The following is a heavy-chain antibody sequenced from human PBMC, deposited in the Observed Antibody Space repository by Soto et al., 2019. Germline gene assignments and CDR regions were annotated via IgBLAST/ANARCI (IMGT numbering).Heavy chain of an antibody. Sequence: EVQLLESGGGLVQPGGSLRLSCAASGFTFSSYAMSWVRQAPGKGLEWVSAISGSGGSTYYADSVKGRFTISRDNSKNTLYLQMNSLRAEDTAVYYCAKDKMGITMVRRVHPGMDVWGQGTTVTVSS. D-gene: IGHD3-10*01. CDR3: AKDKMGITMVRRVHPGMDV. CDR1: GFTFSSYA. V-gene: IGHV3-23*01. J-gene: IGHJ6*01. CDR2: ISGSGGST.